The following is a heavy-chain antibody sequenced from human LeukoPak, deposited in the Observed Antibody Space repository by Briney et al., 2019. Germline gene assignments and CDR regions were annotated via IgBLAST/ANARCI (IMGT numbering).Heavy chain of an antibody. Sequence: SETLSLTCTVSGGSISSYYWSWIWQPPRKGLEWIGYIYYSGSTNYNPSLKSRVTISVDTSKNQFSLKLSSLTAADTAVYYCARGVKIEYSSSSRNWYFDLWGRGTLVTVSS. D-gene: IGHD6-6*01. CDR1: GGSISSYY. J-gene: IGHJ2*01. CDR2: IYYSGST. V-gene: IGHV4-59*08. CDR3: ARGVKIEYSSSSRNWYFDL.